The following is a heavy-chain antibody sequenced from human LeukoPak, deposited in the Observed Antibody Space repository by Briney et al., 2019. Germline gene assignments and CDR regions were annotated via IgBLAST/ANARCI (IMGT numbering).Heavy chain of an antibody. J-gene: IGHJ4*02. Sequence: ASVKVSCKASGGTFSSYAISWVRQAPGQGLEWMGGIIPMFGTANYAQKFQGRVTITADKSTSTAYMELSSLRSEDTAVYYCARDPPGRPYSSSSYGWGQGTLVTVPS. CDR2: IIPMFGTA. CDR1: GGTFSSYA. V-gene: IGHV1-69*06. D-gene: IGHD6-6*01. CDR3: ARDPPGRPYSSSSYG.